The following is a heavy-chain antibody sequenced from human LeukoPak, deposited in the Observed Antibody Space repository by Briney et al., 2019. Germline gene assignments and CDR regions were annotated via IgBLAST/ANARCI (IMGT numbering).Heavy chain of an antibody. J-gene: IGHJ5*02. D-gene: IGHD2-15*01. CDR3: AKRGSVVASTDWFDP. CDR2: ITGSGGTT. CDR1: GFTFINYG. Sequence: PGGSLRLSCAASGFTFINYGMNWVRQAPGKGLEWVSAITGSGGTTYYADSVKGRFTISRDNSKNTLYLQVNSLRAEDTALYYCAKRGSVVASTDWFDPWGQGTLVTVSS. V-gene: IGHV3-23*01.